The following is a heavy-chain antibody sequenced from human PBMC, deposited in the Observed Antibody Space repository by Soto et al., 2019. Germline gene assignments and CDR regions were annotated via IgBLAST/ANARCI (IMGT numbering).Heavy chain of an antibody. CDR1: GGSIRSDCF. Sequence: QVQLQESGPGLVKPSQTLSLTCTVSGGSIRSDCFWSWIRQYPGKGLEWIGYIFYSGSAHYNPSLKSRVTISVDTSKNQFSLKVNSVTDADTAVYYCARGGYSGRYYFDSWGQGTLVTVSS. J-gene: IGHJ4*02. CDR3: ARGGYSGRYYFDS. D-gene: IGHD6-19*01. CDR2: IFYSGSA. V-gene: IGHV4-31*03.